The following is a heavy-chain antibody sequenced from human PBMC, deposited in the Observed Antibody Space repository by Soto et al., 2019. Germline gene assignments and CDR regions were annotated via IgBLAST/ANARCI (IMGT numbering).Heavy chain of an antibody. V-gene: IGHV1-69*01. Sequence: TAVPVSCKSSGGTFKNYNWNGVRPARGKGLEWMGGIIPMFGTADYAQRFQGRVMITADDSTSTAYMELSSLRSEDTAVYYCSREDTGDSYYYYYGMDFWGQGTTVTVSS. CDR2: IIPMFGTA. J-gene: IGHJ6*02. D-gene: IGHD7-27*01. CDR3: SREDTGDSYYYYYGMDF. CDR1: GGTFKNYN.